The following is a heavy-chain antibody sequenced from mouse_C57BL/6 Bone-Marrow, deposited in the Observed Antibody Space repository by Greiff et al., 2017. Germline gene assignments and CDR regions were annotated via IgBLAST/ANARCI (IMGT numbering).Heavy chain of an antibody. CDR3: ARRGYYGSSWYFDV. CDR1: GFTFSSSG. D-gene: IGHD1-1*01. CDR2: ISSGGSYT. J-gene: IGHJ1*03. V-gene: IGHV5-6*01. Sequence: EVMLVESGGDLVKPGGSLKLSCAASGFTFSSSGMSWVRQTPDKRLEWVATISSGGSYTYYPDSVKGRFTISRDNAKNTLYLQMSSLKSEDTAMYYCARRGYYGSSWYFDVWGTGTTVTVSS.